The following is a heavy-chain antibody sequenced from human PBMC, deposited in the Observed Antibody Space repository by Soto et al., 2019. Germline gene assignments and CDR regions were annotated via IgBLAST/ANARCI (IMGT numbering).Heavy chain of an antibody. D-gene: IGHD3-9*01. J-gene: IGHJ4*02. CDR1: GYTFTSYD. V-gene: IGHV1-8*01. Sequence: ASVKVSCKASGYTFTSYDINWVRQATGQGLEWMGWMNPNSGNTGYAQKFQGRVTMTRNTSISTAYMELSSLRSEDTAVYYCARGLTTYDILTGRPYYFDYWGQGTLVTVSS. CDR3: ARGLTTYDILTGRPYYFDY. CDR2: MNPNSGNT.